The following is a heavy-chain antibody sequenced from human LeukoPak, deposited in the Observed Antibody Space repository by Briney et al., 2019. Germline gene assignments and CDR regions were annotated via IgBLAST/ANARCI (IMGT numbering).Heavy chain of an antibody. Sequence: SETLSLTCTVSGGSISTSNYYWGWIRQPPGKGLEWIGNIFYSGSTYYNPSLKSRVTISVDKSKNQFSLKLNSVTAADTAVYYCAKKDYYYMDVWGKGTTVTVSS. CDR3: AKKDYYYMDV. CDR1: GGSISTSNYY. CDR2: IFYSGST. V-gene: IGHV4-39*07. J-gene: IGHJ6*03.